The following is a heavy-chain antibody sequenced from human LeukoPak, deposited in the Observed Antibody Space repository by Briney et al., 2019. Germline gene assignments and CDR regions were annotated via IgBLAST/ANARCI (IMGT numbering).Heavy chain of an antibody. V-gene: IGHV4-30-2*01. CDR2: IYHSGST. CDR3: ARRIYCSTTSCYNYFDY. J-gene: IGHJ4*02. D-gene: IGHD2-2*01. CDR1: GGSISSGGYS. Sequence: SETLSLTCAVSGGSISSGGYSWSWIRQPPGKGLEWIGYIYHSGSTYYNPSLKSRVTISVDRSKNQFSLKVSSVTAADTAVYYCARRIYCSTTSCYNYFDYWGQGTLVTVSS.